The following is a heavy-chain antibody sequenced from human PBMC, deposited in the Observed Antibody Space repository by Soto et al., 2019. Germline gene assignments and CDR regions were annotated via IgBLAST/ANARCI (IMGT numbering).Heavy chain of an antibody. CDR2: ISAYNGNT. Sequence: ASVKVSCKASGYTFTSYGISWVRQAPGQGLEWMGWISAYNGNTNYAQKLQGRVTMTTDTSTSTAYMELRSLRSDDTAVYYCARDGTYYYDRSGPDYWGQGTLVTVSS. J-gene: IGHJ4*02. CDR1: GYTFTSYG. V-gene: IGHV1-18*01. CDR3: ARDGTYYYDRSGPDY. D-gene: IGHD3-22*01.